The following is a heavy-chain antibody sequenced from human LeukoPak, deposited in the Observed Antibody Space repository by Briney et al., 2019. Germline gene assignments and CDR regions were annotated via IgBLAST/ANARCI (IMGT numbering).Heavy chain of an antibody. D-gene: IGHD3-3*01. CDR1: GGSISSYY. V-gene: IGHV4-59*01. J-gene: IGHJ6*03. CDR3: ARGGSYYDFWSGYYDYYYYMDV. Sequence: PSETLSLTFSVSGGSISSYYWSWIRQPPGKGLEWIGYIYDSGSTSYNPSLQSRVTISIDTSKNQFSLRLTSVTAADTAVYYCARGGSYYDFWSGYYDYYYYMDVWGKGTTVTVSS. CDR2: IYDSGST.